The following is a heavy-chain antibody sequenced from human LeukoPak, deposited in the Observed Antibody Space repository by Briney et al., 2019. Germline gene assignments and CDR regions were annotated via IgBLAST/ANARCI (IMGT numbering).Heavy chain of an antibody. Sequence: ASVKVSCKASGYTFTSYDIKWVRQATGQGLEWMGWMNPNSGNTGYAQKFQGRVTMTRNTSISTAYMKLSSLRSEDTAVYYCARAYSSGFYYYYGMDVWGQGTTVTVSS. CDR2: MNPNSGNT. CDR3: ARAYSSGFYYYYGMDV. D-gene: IGHD6-19*01. V-gene: IGHV1-8*01. J-gene: IGHJ6*02. CDR1: GYTFTSYD.